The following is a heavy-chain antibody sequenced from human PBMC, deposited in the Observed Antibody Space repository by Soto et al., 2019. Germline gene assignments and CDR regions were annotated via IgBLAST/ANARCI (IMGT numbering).Heavy chain of an antibody. CDR3: TSPVLTRLAFDI. V-gene: IGHV3-15*01. J-gene: IGHJ3*02. D-gene: IGHD1-20*01. CDR1: GFTFSNAW. Sequence: GGSLRLSCAASGFTFSNAWMSWVRQAPGKGLEWVGRIKSKTDGGTTDYAAPVKGRFTISRDDSKNTLYLQMNSLKTEDTAVYYCTSPVLTRLAFDIWGQGTMVTVSS. CDR2: IKSKTDGGTT.